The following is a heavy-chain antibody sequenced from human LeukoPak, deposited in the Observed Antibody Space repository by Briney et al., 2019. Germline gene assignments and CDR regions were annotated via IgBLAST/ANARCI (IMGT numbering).Heavy chain of an antibody. D-gene: IGHD6-19*01. V-gene: IGHV3-48*03. Sequence: GGSLRLSCAASGFTFSSYEMNWVRQAPGKGLEWVSYISSSGSTIYYADSVNGRLTISRDNAKNSLYLQMNSVRAEDTAVYYCARVLAIAVAGDFDYWGQGTLVTVSS. CDR3: ARVLAIAVAGDFDY. CDR1: GFTFSSYE. J-gene: IGHJ4*02. CDR2: ISSSGSTI.